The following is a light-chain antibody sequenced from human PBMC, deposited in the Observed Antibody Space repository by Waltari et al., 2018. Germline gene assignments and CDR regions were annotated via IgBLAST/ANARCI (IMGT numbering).Light chain of an antibody. Sequence: SYELTQPPSVSVSPGQTATIPCPGDDLGERYTCWYQQKPGRSPVLVIYKDNKRPSGIPERFSGSNSGDTATLTISGTQAVDEGDYYCQAWDSIVVFGGGTKLTVL. CDR3: QAWDSIVV. CDR2: KDN. V-gene: IGLV3-1*01. CDR1: DLGERY. J-gene: IGLJ2*01.